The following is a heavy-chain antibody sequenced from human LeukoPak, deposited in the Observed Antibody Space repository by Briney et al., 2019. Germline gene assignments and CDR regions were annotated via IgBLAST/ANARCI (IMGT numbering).Heavy chain of an antibody. Sequence: PSETLSLTCTVSGGSISSSNYYWGWIPQPPGKGLGWIGSIYYSGSTYYNPSLKSRVTISVDTSKNHFSLKLNSATAADTAVYYCASELGGAAAGTDAFDIWGQGTMVTVSS. V-gene: IGHV4-39*02. CDR3: ASELGGAAAGTDAFDI. CDR1: GGSISSSNYY. D-gene: IGHD6-13*01. J-gene: IGHJ3*02. CDR2: IYYSGST.